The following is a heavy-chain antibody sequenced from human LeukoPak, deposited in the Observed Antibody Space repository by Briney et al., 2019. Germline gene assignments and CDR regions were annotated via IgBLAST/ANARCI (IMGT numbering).Heavy chain of an antibody. V-gene: IGHV4-39*01. CDR3: ARVMGQNDAFDI. CDR1: GGSISSSSYY. CDR2: IYYSGST. J-gene: IGHJ3*02. D-gene: IGHD3-16*01. Sequence: SETLSLTCTVSGGSISSSSYYWGWIRQPPGKELEWIGSIYYSGSTYYNPYLKSRVTISVDTSKNQFSLKLSSVTAADTAVYYCARVMGQNDAFDIWGQGTMVTVSS.